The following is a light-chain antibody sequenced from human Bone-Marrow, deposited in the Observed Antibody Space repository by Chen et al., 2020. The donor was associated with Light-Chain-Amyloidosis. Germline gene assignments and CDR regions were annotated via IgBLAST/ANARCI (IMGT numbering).Light chain of an antibody. CDR2: KND. J-gene: IGLJ1*01. CDR1: TSNIGSNF. V-gene: IGLV1-47*01. CDR3: AAWDDSLSGFFV. Sequence: QSVLTQPPSASGTPGQRVTISWSGSTSNIGSNFVYWYQQLPGTAPILLIHKNDQRPSGVPARISGSKSGPSASLAISGLRSEDEADYYCAAWDDSLSGFFVFGTGTKVTVL.